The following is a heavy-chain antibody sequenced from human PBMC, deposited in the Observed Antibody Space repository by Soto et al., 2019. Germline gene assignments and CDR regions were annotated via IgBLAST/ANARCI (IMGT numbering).Heavy chain of an antibody. J-gene: IGHJ5*02. CDR1: GDSISGNNW. Sequence: ETLSLTCAVSGDSISGNNWWSWVRQSPGKGLEWVSTISSNSAYIYYTDALRGRFTISRDNAKNSLHLQMNSLRAEDTAVYYCTRDASRDSSARGWFDPWGPGTLVTVSS. CDR3: TRDASRDSSARGWFDP. V-gene: IGHV3-21*01. D-gene: IGHD6-13*01. CDR2: ISSNSAYI.